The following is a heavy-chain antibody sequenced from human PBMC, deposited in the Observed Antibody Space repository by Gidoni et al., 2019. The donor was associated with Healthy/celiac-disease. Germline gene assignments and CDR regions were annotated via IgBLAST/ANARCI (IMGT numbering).Heavy chain of an antibody. Sequence: QVQLVESGGGVVQPGRSLRLYCAASGFSFSSYALHWVRQAPGKGLEWVAVISYDGSNKYYADSVKGRFTISRDNSKNTLYLQMNSLRAEDTAVYYCARDIYGSGSYYNYNWFDPWGQGTLVTVSS. CDR2: ISYDGSNK. CDR3: ARDIYGSGSYYNYNWFDP. CDR1: GFSFSSYA. V-gene: IGHV3-30-3*01. D-gene: IGHD3-10*01. J-gene: IGHJ5*02.